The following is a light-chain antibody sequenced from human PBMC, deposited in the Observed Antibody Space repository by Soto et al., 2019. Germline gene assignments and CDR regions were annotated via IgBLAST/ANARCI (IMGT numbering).Light chain of an antibody. CDR1: QSVLYSSNNRNY. CDR2: WAS. CDR3: QQYYSSPLT. V-gene: IGKV4-1*01. Sequence: DIVMTQSPDSLAVSLGERATINCKSSQSVLYSSNNRNYLAWYQQKPGQPPKLLIYWASTRESGVPDRFSGSGSGTDFSITISSLQAEDAAVYYCQQYYSSPLTFGGGTKVEIK. J-gene: IGKJ4*01.